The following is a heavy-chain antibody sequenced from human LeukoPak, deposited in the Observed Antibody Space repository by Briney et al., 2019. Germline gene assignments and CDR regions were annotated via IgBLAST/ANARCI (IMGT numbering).Heavy chain of an antibody. CDR2: ISGSGGST. D-gene: IGHD4-17*01. Sequence: GGSLRLSCAASGFTFSSYAMSWVRQAPGRGLEWVSAISGSGGSTYYADSVKGRFTISRDNSKNTLYLQMSSLRAEDTAVYYCARGSGSGYEDYGDYGFDYWGQGTLVTVSS. J-gene: IGHJ4*02. V-gene: IGHV3-23*01. CDR1: GFTFSSYA. CDR3: ARGSGSGYEDYGDYGFDY.